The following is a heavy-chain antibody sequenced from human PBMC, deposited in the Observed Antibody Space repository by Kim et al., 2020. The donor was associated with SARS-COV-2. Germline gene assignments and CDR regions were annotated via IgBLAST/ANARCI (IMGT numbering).Heavy chain of an antibody. Sequence: GGSLRLSCAASGFTFSNAWMSWVRQAPGKGLEWVGRIKSKTDGGTTDYAAPVKGRFTISRDDSKNTLYLQMNSLKTEDTAVYYCTTSVGCSSTSCYLYYYYGMDVWGQGTTVTVSS. D-gene: IGHD2-2*01. CDR3: TTSVGCSSTSCYLYYYYGMDV. CDR1: GFTFSNAW. V-gene: IGHV3-15*01. CDR2: IKSKTDGGTT. J-gene: IGHJ6*02.